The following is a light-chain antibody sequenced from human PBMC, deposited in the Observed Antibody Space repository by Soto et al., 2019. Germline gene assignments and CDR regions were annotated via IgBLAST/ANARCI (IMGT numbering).Light chain of an antibody. V-gene: IGLV1-40*01. CDR3: LSFDSSLSVV. Sequence: QSVLPQPPSVYGAPVQRATISCTGSSSNIGAGYDVHWYQQLPGRAPKLLIYGNTNRPSGVPDRFSGSKSGTSASLAITGLQAEDEADYYCLSFDSSLSVVFGGGTKLTVL. J-gene: IGLJ2*01. CDR2: GNT. CDR1: SSNIGAGYD.